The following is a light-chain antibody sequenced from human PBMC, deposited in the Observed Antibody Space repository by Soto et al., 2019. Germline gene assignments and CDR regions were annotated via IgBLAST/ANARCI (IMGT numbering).Light chain of an antibody. J-gene: IGKJ1*01. Sequence: MRMTKYPSSLSASTGDRVTITCRASQGISSYLAWYQQKPGKAPKLLIYAASTLQSGVPSRFSGSGSGTDFTLTISCLQSEDFATYYCQQYYSYPRTLGQGTKDDIK. V-gene: IGKV1-8*01. CDR2: AAS. CDR3: QQYYSYPRT. CDR1: QGISSY.